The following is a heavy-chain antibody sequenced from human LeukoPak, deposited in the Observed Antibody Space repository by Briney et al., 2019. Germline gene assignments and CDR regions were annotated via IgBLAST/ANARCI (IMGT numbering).Heavy chain of an antibody. Sequence: QAGGSLILSCAASGFTFSSYAMSWVRQAPGKGLEWVSAISGSGGSTYYADSVKGRFTISRDNSKNTLYLQMNSLRAEDTAVYYCAKDLRLLNYYFDYWGQGTLVTVSS. CDR3: AKDLRLLNYYFDY. D-gene: IGHD5-18*01. J-gene: IGHJ4*02. CDR1: GFTFSSYA. CDR2: ISGSGGST. V-gene: IGHV3-23*01.